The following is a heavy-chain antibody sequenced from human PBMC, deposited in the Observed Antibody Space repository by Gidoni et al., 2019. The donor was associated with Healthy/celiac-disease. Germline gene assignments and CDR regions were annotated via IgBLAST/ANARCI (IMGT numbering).Heavy chain of an antibody. D-gene: IGHD3-3*01. Sequence: EVQLVESGGGLVKPGGSLRLSCADYGVTFSNAGMSWVRQAPGKGLEWVGRIKSKTDGGTTDYAAPVKGRFTISRDDSKNTLYLQMNSLKTEDTAVYYCTTAITIFWYYGMDVWGQGTTVTVSS. CDR1: GVTFSNAG. CDR3: TTAITIFWYYGMDV. CDR2: IKSKTDGGTT. J-gene: IGHJ6*02. V-gene: IGHV3-15*01.